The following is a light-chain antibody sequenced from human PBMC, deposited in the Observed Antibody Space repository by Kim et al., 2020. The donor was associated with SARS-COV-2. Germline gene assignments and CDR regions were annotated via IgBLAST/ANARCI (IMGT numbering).Light chain of an antibody. J-gene: IGKJ5*01. CDR3: EQYFSYPVT. Sequence: DIQMTQSPSSLSASVGDTVSITCRASQDIRIYLAWFQQKPGKAPKSLIYTASNLQDGVPSKFSGSGSGTRFTLTISSLQPEDLATYYCEQYFSYPVTFGQGTRLEIK. CDR1: QDIRIY. V-gene: IGKV1-16*02. CDR2: TAS.